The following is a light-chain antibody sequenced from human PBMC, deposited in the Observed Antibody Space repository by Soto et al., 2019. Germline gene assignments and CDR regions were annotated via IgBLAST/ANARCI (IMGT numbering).Light chain of an antibody. Sequence: VMTESPTTLSLSPVERATLSCVASHSVGNNLAWYQQIPGQAPRLLIYDASTMATGFPARFSGSGSGTEFTLTISSLQSEDFAVYYWQKYNNWPLNFGGGTKVDIK. CDR3: QKYNNWPLN. J-gene: IGKJ4*01. CDR1: HSVGNN. CDR2: DAS. V-gene: IGKV3-15*01.